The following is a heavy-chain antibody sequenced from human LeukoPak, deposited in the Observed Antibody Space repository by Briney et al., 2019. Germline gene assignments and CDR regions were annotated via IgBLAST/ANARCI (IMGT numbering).Heavy chain of an antibody. J-gene: IGHJ4*02. CDR1: GGSMNSYY. CDR2: IYYSGST. CDR3: ARHVWLEPFDY. Sequence: PSETLSLTCSVSGGSMNSYYWSWIRQSPGKGLEWIGYIYYSGSTNYNPSLKSRVTISVDTSKNQFSLKLSSVTAADTAVYYCARHVWLEPFDYWGQGTLVTVSS. D-gene: IGHD3-9*01. V-gene: IGHV4-59*08.